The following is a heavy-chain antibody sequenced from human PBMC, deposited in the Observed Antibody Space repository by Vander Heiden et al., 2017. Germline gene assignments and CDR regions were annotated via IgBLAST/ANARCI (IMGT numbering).Heavy chain of an antibody. CDR3: ARDQNWSFDY. Sequence: LLQSRSGLVHPAGPLRLSCVASGSTFRAEPMNWVRQAEGKGLEWIANIRSGGTEVSYLDSVKGGFTVSRDNAKSSLYLQMNSLRDEDTANYFCARDQNWSFDYWGQGALVTVSS. CDR1: GSTFRAEP. V-gene: IGHV3-48*02. D-gene: IGHD1-1*01. CDR2: IRSGGTEV. J-gene: IGHJ4*02.